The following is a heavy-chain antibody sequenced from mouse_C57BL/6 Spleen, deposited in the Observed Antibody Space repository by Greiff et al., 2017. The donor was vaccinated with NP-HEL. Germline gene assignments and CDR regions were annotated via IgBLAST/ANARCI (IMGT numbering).Heavy chain of an antibody. J-gene: IGHJ4*01. CDR1: GYTFTSYW. CDR3: ARRGFYGSRGARDY. CDR2: IYPGSGST. Sequence: QVQLQQPGAELVKPGASVKMSCKASGYTFTSYWLTWVKQRPGQGLEWIGDIYPGSGSTNYNEKFKSKATLTVDTSSRTAYMQLSSLTSEDSAVVYCARRGFYGSRGARDYWGQGTSVTVSS. D-gene: IGHD1-1*01. V-gene: IGHV1-55*01.